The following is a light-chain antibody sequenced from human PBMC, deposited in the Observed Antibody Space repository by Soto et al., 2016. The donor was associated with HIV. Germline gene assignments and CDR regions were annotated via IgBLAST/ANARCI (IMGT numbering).Light chain of an antibody. CDR2: AAS. CDR1: QGISNY. CDR3: QRYNGAPALT. Sequence: DIQMTQSPSSLSASVGDRATITCRASQGISNYLAWYQQKAGKSPKLLISAASTLESGVPSRFRGSGSGTDFTLTITSLQPEDVATYYCQRYNGAPALTFGGGTKVEIK. V-gene: IGKV1-27*01. J-gene: IGKJ4*01.